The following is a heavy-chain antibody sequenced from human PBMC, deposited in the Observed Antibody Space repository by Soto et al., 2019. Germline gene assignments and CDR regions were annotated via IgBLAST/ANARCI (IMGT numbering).Heavy chain of an antibody. CDR3: AKGVSSSWYLAYFDY. CDR2: ISYDGSNK. V-gene: IGHV3-30*18. Sequence: QVQLVESGGGVVQPGRSLRLSCAASGFTFSSYGMHWVRQAPGKGLEWVAVISYDGSNKYYADSVKGRFTISRDNSKNTLYLQMNSLRAEDTAVYYCAKGVSSSWYLAYFDYWGQGTLVTVSS. D-gene: IGHD6-13*01. CDR1: GFTFSSYG. J-gene: IGHJ4*02.